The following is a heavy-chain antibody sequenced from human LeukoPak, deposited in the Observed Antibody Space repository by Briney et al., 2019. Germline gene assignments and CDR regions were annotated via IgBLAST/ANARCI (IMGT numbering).Heavy chain of an antibody. V-gene: IGHV1-69*04. D-gene: IGHD3-3*01. Sequence: SVKVSCKASGGTFSSYAISWVRQAPGQGLEWMGRIIPILGIANYAQKFQGRVTITADKSTSTAYMELSSLRSEDTAVYYCARDLQTRFLEWALRSYGMDVWGQGTTVTDSS. J-gene: IGHJ6*02. CDR3: ARDLQTRFLEWALRSYGMDV. CDR1: GGTFSSYA. CDR2: IIPILGIA.